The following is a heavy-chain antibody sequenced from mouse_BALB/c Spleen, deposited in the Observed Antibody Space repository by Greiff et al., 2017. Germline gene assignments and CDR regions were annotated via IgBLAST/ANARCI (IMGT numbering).Heavy chain of an antibody. D-gene: IGHD3-2*01. V-gene: IGHV2-9*02. CDR2: IWAGGST. CDR3: ARDKTVYFDY. Sequence: VQLKESGPGLVAPSQSLSITCTVSGFSLTSYGVHWVRQPPGKGLEWLGVIWAGGSTNYNSALMSRLSISKDNSKSLVFLKMNSLQTDDTAMYYCARDKTVYFDYWGQGTTLTVSS. CDR1: GFSLTSYG. J-gene: IGHJ2*01.